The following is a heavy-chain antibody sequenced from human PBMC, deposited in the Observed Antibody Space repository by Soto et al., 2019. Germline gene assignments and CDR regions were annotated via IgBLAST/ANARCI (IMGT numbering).Heavy chain of an antibody. Sequence: QVQLVESGGGVVQPGRSLRRSCAAFGFTFDDYSMHWVRQAPGKGLEWVALISYEGSNKYYADSVKGRFTISRDNAKNTLFIDVNSLRTEDTAVYYCELTHIQYAWNDGFDIWGRGTMVTVSA. CDR2: ISYEGSNK. J-gene: IGHJ3*02. D-gene: IGHD1-1*01. CDR3: ELTHIQYAWNDGFDI. CDR1: GFTFDDYS. V-gene: IGHV3-30-3*01.